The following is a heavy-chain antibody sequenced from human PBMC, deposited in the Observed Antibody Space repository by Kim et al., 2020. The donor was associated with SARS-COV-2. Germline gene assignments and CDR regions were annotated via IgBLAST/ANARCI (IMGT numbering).Heavy chain of an antibody. D-gene: IGHD3-10*01. Sequence: ANYAQKFKGRVTITADESTSTAYMELSSLRSEDTAVYYCARSGPRAHFDYWGQGTLVTVSS. J-gene: IGHJ4*02. CDR3: ARSGPRAHFDY. V-gene: IGHV1-69*01. CDR2: A.